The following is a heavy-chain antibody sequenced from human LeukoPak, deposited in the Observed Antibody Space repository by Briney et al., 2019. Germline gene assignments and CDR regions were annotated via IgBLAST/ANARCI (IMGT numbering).Heavy chain of an antibody. Sequence: PGGSLRLSCAASGFTFSSYGMHWVRQAPGKGLEWVAVISYDGSNKYYADSVKGRFTISRDNSKNTLYLQMNSLRAEDTAVYYCAKRHGSGVAYYYYMDVWGKGTTVTVSS. CDR2: ISYDGSNK. V-gene: IGHV3-30*18. CDR3: AKRHGSGVAYYYYMDV. J-gene: IGHJ6*03. D-gene: IGHD3-10*01. CDR1: GFTFSSYG.